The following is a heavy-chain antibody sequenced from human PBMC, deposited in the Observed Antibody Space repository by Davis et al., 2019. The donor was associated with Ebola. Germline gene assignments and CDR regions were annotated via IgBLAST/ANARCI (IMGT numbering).Heavy chain of an antibody. CDR2: ISGSGCST. CDR1: GFTFSSYA. Sequence: PGGSLRLSCAASGFTFSSYAMSWVRQAPGKGLEWVSAISGSGCSTYYADSVKGRLTISRDNSKNTLYLQMNSLRAEDTAVYYCAKTVALGYCSGGSCYGPYFDYWGQGTLVTVSS. CDR3: AKTVALGYCSGGSCYGPYFDY. J-gene: IGHJ4*02. D-gene: IGHD2-15*01. V-gene: IGHV3-23*01.